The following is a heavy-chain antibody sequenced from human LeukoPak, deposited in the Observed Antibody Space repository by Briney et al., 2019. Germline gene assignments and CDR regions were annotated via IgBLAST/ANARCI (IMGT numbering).Heavy chain of an antibody. CDR3: ATGNYYDSRGYYTFGH. J-gene: IGHJ1*01. V-gene: IGHV3-74*01. D-gene: IGHD3-22*01. CDR2: INGDGSTT. Sequence: PGGSLRPSCAASGFTLSRYWMHWVRQAPGKGLVWVSRINGDGSTTSYADSVKGGFTISRDNAKNTLYLQMNSLRAEDTAVYYCATGNYYDSRGYYTFGHWGQGTLVTVSS. CDR1: GFTLSRYW.